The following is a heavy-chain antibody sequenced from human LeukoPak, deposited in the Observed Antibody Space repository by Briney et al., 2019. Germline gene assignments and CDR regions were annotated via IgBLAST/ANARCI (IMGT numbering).Heavy chain of an antibody. V-gene: IGHV1-2*02. CDR3: ARDRAVATIGGVDY. Sequence: ASVKVSCKASGYTFTGYYMHWVRQAPGQGLEWMGWISPNSGGTNYAQKFQGRVTMTRDTSISTAYMELSSLRSDDTAVYYCARDRAVATIGGVDYWGQGTLVTVSS. D-gene: IGHD5-12*01. CDR2: ISPNSGGT. J-gene: IGHJ4*02. CDR1: GYTFTGYY.